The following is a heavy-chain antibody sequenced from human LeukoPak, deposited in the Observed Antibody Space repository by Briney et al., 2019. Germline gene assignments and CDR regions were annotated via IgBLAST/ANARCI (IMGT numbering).Heavy chain of an antibody. CDR3: ARDGGEYGSGSYYSY. Sequence: ASVKVSCKASGYTFTGYYMHWVQQAPGQGLEWMGWINPNSGGTNYAQKFQGRVTMTRDTSISTAYMELSRLRSDDTAVYYCARDGGEYGSGSYYSYWGQGTLVTVSS. V-gene: IGHV1-2*02. CDR2: INPNSGGT. CDR1: GYTFTGYY. D-gene: IGHD3-10*01. J-gene: IGHJ4*02.